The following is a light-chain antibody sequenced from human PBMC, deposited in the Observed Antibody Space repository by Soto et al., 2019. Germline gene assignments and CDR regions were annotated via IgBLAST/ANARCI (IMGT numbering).Light chain of an antibody. CDR3: NSYTSSSTFYV. Sequence: QSVLTQPASVSGSPGQSITISCTGTSSDVGAYTYVSWYQQHPGRAPKLMIYEVSNRPSGVSNRFSGSKSGNTASLTISGLQAEDEADYYCNSYTSSSTFYVFGTRTKVTVL. CDR1: SSDVGAYTY. V-gene: IGLV2-14*01. J-gene: IGLJ1*01. CDR2: EVS.